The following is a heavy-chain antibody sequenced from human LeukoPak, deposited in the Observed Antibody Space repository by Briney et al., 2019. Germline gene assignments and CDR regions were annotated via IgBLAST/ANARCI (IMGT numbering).Heavy chain of an antibody. V-gene: IGHV4-39*01. J-gene: IGHJ5*02. D-gene: IGHD3-9*01. CDR3: ARHIQVTFRVSRLGWFDA. CDR1: GDSISSSSSY. Sequence: SETLSLTCTVSGDSISSSSSYWGWIRQPPGKGLEWIGSIYYSGNTYYNTSLKSRVTISVDTSKNQFSLKLSSETAADTAVYYCARHIQVTFRVSRLGWFDAWGQGTLVTVSS. CDR2: IYYSGNT.